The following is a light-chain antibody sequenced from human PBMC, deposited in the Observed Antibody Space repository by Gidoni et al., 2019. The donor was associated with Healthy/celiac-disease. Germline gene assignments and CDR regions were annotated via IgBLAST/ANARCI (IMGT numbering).Light chain of an antibody. Sequence: EIVMTQSPATLSVSPGERATLSCRASQSVSSNLAWYQQKPGQAPRLLIYGASTRATGIPARFSGSGSGTEFTLTISGLQSEDFAVYYCQQYNNWPRTFXQXTKVEIK. CDR2: GAS. CDR1: QSVSSN. CDR3: QQYNNWPRT. V-gene: IGKV3-15*01. J-gene: IGKJ1*01.